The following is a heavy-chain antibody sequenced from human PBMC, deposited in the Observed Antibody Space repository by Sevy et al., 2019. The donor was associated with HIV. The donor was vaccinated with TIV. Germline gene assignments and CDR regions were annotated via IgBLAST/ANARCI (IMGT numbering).Heavy chain of an antibody. V-gene: IGHV1-8*01. CDR1: GYTFTSSD. J-gene: IGHJ4*02. CDR3: ARVALGASVADQTYFFDD. CDR2: MNPNSGIT. Sequence: ASVKVSCKASGYTFTSSDINWVRQATGQGLEWMGWMNPNSGITAYAQKFQGRVTMTRDTSIGTAYMERSSLTSDDTAVCYCARVALGASVADQTYFFDDWGQGTLVTVSS. D-gene: IGHD6-19*01.